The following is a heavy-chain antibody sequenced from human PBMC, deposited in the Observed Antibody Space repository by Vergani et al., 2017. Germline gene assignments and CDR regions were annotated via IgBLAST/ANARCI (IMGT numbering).Heavy chain of an antibody. V-gene: IGHV3-23*04. CDR1: GFTFSSYA. J-gene: IGHJ1*01. D-gene: IGHD4-17*01. Sequence: VQLVESGGGLVQPGGSLRLSCAASGFTFSSYAMSWVRQAPGKGLEWVSAISGSGGSTYYADSVKGRFTISRDNSKNTLYLQMNSLRAEDTAVYYCAKGPSGGYDYGDYMXFQHWGQGTLVTVSS. CDR3: AKGPSGGYDYGDYMXFQH. CDR2: ISGSGGST.